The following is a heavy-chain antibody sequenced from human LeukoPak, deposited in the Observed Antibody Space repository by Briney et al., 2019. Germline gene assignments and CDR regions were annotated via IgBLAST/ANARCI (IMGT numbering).Heavy chain of an antibody. Sequence: ASVKVSCKASGYTFTSYGISWVRQAPGQGLEWMGWINPNSGGTNYAQKFQGRVTMTRDTSISTAYMELSRLRSDDTAVYYCAREQVALDYWGQGTLVTVSS. V-gene: IGHV1-2*02. J-gene: IGHJ4*02. CDR3: AREQVALDY. CDR1: GYTFTSYG. D-gene: IGHD2-15*01. CDR2: INPNSGGT.